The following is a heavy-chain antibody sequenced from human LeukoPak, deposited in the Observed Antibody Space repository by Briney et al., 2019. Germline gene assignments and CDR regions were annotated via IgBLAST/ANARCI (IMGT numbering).Heavy chain of an antibody. CDR2: TSGSGGNT. CDR1: GFTFSTYA. CDR3: AKDALRVAWPPFDY. Sequence: GGSLPHTLAASGFTFSTYAMSWVRQAPGKGLEWVSATSGSGGNTYYADSVKGRFRISRDNSKNTLYLQMNSLRGEDTAAYYCAKDALRVAWPPFDYWGQGSLVTVSS. D-gene: IGHD3-22*01. V-gene: IGHV3-23*01. J-gene: IGHJ4*02.